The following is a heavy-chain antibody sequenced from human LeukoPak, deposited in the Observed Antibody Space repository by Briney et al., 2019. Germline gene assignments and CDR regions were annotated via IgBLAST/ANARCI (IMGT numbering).Heavy chain of an antibody. V-gene: IGHV3-30*04. Sequence: PGRSLRLSCAASGFTFSSYAMHWVRQAPGKGLEWVAFIRYDGTNKYYADSVKGRFTISRDNSKNTLSLQLNSLRAEDTAVYYCAKGSYYNILTGFSSRLPPDYWGQGTLVTVSS. J-gene: IGHJ4*02. CDR1: GFTFSSYA. D-gene: IGHD3-9*01. CDR3: AKGSYYNILTGFSSRLPPDY. CDR2: IRYDGTNK.